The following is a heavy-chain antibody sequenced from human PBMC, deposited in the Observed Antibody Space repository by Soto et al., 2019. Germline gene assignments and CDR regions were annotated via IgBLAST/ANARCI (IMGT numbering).Heavy chain of an antibody. CDR2: ISYDGSNT. CDR1: EFTFSHYG. J-gene: IGHJ4*02. V-gene: IGHV3-30*03. D-gene: IGHD5-18*01. Sequence: QSGGSLSLSCAASEFTFSHYGMPWARQAPGTGLEWVAVISYDGSNTYYADSVKGRFTISRDNSENTLYVQMNSLRTEDSAVYYCARNSDTNGYSYDYFASWGQGTLVPVSP. CDR3: ARNSDTNGYSYDYFAS.